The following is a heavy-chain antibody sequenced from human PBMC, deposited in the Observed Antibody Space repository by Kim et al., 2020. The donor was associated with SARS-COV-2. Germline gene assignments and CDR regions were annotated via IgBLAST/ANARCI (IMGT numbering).Heavy chain of an antibody. Sequence: DSVKGRFTISRDNSKNTLYLQMNSLRAEDTAVYYCARDSSGDYYYYGMDVWGQGTTVTVSS. V-gene: IGHV3-23*01. D-gene: IGHD6-19*01. CDR3: ARDSSGDYYYYGMDV. J-gene: IGHJ6*02.